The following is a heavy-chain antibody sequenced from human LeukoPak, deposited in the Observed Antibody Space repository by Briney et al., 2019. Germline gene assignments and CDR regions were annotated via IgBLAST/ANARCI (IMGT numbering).Heavy chain of an antibody. V-gene: IGHV4-39*01. CDR1: GGSISSSSYY. Sequence: PSETLSLTCTVSGGSISSSSYYWGWIRQPPGKGLEWIGSIYYSGSTYYNPSLKSRVTISVDTSKNQFSLKLSSVTAADTAVYYCARLAAHYYYYYYGMDVWGQGTTVTVSS. CDR3: ARLAAHYYYYYYGMDV. CDR2: IYYSGST. J-gene: IGHJ6*02. D-gene: IGHD6-13*01.